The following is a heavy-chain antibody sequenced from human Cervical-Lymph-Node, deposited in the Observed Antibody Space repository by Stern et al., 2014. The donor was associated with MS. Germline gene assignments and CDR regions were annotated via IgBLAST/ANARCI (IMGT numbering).Heavy chain of an antibody. Sequence: VQLVESGAEVKKPGSSVKVSCKASGGTFSTFVISWVRQAPGQGLEWMGGIVPIGGHTNYAQKFQGRVTITADESTTTAYMELNSLRYEDTAVYYCARPRNSLGVYLYGMDVWGQGTTVTVSS. J-gene: IGHJ6*02. CDR3: ARPRNSLGVYLYGMDV. V-gene: IGHV1-69*01. D-gene: IGHD1-14*01. CDR1: GGTFSTFV. CDR2: IVPIGGHT.